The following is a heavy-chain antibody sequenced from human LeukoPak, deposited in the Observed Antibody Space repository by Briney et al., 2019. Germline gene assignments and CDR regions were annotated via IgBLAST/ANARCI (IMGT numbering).Heavy chain of an antibody. D-gene: IGHD1-26*01. V-gene: IGHV4-39*01. CDR3: ATSFSGSYYNWFDP. J-gene: IGHJ5*02. CDR2: IYSSGST. Sequence: SETLSLICTVSDGSISSSIYYWGWIRQPPGKGLEWIGSIYSSGSTYYNPSLKSRVTISVDTSKNQFSLKLSSVTAADTAVYYCATSFSGSYYNWFDPWGQGTLVTVSS. CDR1: DGSISSSIYY.